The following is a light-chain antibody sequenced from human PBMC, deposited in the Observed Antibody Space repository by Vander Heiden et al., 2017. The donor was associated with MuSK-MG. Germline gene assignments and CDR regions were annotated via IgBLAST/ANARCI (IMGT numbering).Light chain of an antibody. CDR1: QSISSW. V-gene: IGKV1-5*03. CDR3: QHEITSSRT. J-gene: IGKJ1*01. Sequence: DIQMTQSPSTLSAYVGDRVTITCRASQSISSWLAWYQQKPGKAPNLLIYKASSLESGVPSRYRASGPGTEFTLTIRSLQPHDFPTYSCQHEITSSRTFSQGTKVELK. CDR2: KAS.